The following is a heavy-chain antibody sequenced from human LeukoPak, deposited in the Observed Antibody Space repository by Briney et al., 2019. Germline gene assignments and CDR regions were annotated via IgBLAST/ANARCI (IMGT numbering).Heavy chain of an antibody. J-gene: IGHJ4*02. D-gene: IGHD3-3*01. CDR2: ISYHGYTK. Sequence: PGGSLRLSCAASGFTFSSYAMHWVRQAPGKGLEWVAGISYHGYTKSYADSVKGRFTISRDNSKRTVHVQMDSLRPEDTAVYYCSREPTIEGHLDYWGQGTLVIVSS. V-gene: IGHV3-30-3*01. CDR1: GFTFSSYA. CDR3: SREPTIEGHLDY.